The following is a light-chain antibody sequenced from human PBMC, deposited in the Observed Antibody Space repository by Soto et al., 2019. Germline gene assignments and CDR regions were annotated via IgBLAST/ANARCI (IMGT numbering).Light chain of an antibody. J-gene: IGLJ1*01. CDR3: SSYTISNTLV. CDR1: SSEIGGYNY. Sequence: QSVLTQPASVSGSPGQSITISCTGTSSEIGGYNYVSWYQQYPGKAPKLMIYDVSNRPSGVSNRFSGSKSGNTASLTISVLQSEDEADYYCSSYTISNTLVFGSGTKVTVL. CDR2: DVS. V-gene: IGLV2-14*01.